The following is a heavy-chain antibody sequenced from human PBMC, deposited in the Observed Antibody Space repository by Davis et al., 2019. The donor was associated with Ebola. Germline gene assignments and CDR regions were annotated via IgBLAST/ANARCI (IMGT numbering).Heavy chain of an antibody. CDR1: GGSISSYY. D-gene: IGHD3-22*01. CDR2: IYYSGST. CDR3: AGALSGYYHNWFDP. J-gene: IGHJ5*02. V-gene: IGHV4-59*01. Sequence: PSETLSLTCTVSGGSISSYYWSWIRQPPGKGLEWIGYIYYSGSTNYNPSLKSRVTISVDTSKNQFSLKLSSVTAADTAVYYCAGALSGYYHNWFDPWGQGTLVTVSS.